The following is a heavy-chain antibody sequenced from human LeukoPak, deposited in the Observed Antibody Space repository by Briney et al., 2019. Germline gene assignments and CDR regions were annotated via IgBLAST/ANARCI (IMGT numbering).Heavy chain of an antibody. Sequence: GGTLRLSCAASGFTFSSYGMSWVRQAPGKGLEWVSAISGSGGSTYYADSVKGRFTISRDNSKNTLYLQMNSLIAEDTAVYYCAKDQSSGWYAYYYYMDVWGKGTTVTISS. CDR2: ISGSGGST. V-gene: IGHV3-23*01. D-gene: IGHD6-19*01. J-gene: IGHJ6*03. CDR1: GFTFSSYG. CDR3: AKDQSSGWYAYYYYMDV.